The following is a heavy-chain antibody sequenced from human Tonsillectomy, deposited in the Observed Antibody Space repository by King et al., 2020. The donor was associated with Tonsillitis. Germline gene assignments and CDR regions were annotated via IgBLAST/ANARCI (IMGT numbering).Heavy chain of an antibody. D-gene: IGHD3-22*01. CDR1: GFTFSSYG. CDR3: ARGPITMIVVVIYYFDY. CDR2: ISYDGSNK. V-gene: IGHV3-33*05. J-gene: IGHJ4*02. Sequence: VQLVESGGGVVQPGRSLRLSCAASGFTFSSYGMHWVRQAPGKGLEWVAVISYDGSNKYYADSVKGRFTISRDNSKNTLYLQMNSLRAEDTAVNYCARGPITMIVVVIYYFDYWGQGTLVTVSS.